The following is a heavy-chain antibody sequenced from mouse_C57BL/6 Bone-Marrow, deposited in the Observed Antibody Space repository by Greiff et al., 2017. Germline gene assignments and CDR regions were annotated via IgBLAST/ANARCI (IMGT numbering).Heavy chain of an antibody. CDR1: GFTFSDYG. J-gene: IGHJ2*01. V-gene: IGHV5-17*01. CDR2: ISSGSSTI. CDR3: ARPIYYYGSSPFDY. Sequence: EVQLKESGGGLVKPGGSLKLSCAASGFTFSDYGMHWVRQAPEKGLEWVAYISSGSSTIYYADTVKGRFTISRDNAKNTLFLQMTSLRSEDTAMYYCARPIYYYGSSPFDYWGQGTTLTVSS. D-gene: IGHD1-1*01.